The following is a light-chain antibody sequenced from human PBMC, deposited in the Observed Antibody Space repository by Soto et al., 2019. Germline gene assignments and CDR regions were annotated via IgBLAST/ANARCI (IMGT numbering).Light chain of an antibody. J-gene: IGLJ2*01. CDR1: SSDGGSYNL. V-gene: IGLV2-23*02. CDR2: EVS. CDR3: CSYAGSSTSLV. Sequence: QSALTQPASVSGSPGQSITISCTGTSSDGGSYNLVSWYQQHPGKAPKLMIYEVSKRPSGVSNRFSGSKSGNTASLTISGLQAEDEADYYCCSYAGSSTSLVFGGGTKLTVL.